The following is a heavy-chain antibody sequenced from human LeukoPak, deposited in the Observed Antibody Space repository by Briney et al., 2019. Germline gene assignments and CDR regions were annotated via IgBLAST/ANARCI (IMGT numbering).Heavy chain of an antibody. CDR1: GFTFSSYA. CDR2: ISGSGGST. J-gene: IGHJ6*02. D-gene: IGHD3-10*01. Sequence: PGGSLRLSCAASGFTFSSYAMSWVRQAPGKGLEWVSAISGSGGSTYYADFVKGRFTISRDNSKNTLYLQMNSLRAEDTAVYYCAKRVSALNYYYGMDVWGQGTTVTASS. V-gene: IGHV3-23*01. CDR3: AKRVSALNYYYGMDV.